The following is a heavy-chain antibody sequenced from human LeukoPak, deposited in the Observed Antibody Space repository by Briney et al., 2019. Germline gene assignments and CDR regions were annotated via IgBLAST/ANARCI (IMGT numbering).Heavy chain of an antibody. Sequence: PGGSLRLSCAASGFTFSSYAMSWVRQAPGKGLEWVSAISGSGGSTYYADSVKGRFTNSRDNSKNTLYPQMNSLRAEDTAVYYCAKILYCSGGSCYSYGAFDIWGQGTMVTVSS. V-gene: IGHV3-23*01. D-gene: IGHD2-15*01. CDR2: ISGSGGST. CDR1: GFTFSSYA. J-gene: IGHJ3*02. CDR3: AKILYCSGGSCYSYGAFDI.